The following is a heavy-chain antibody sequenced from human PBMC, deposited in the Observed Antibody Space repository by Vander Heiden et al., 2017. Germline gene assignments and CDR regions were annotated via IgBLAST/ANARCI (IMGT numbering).Heavy chain of an antibody. CDR3: ARSIIAAAGFGGFDP. CDR1: AGSISSGGYY. Sequence: QLQLQESGPGLAKPPQTLSLTCTVSAGSISSGGYYRSWIRQHPGKGLEWIGYIYYSGSTYYNPSLKSRVTISVDTSKNQFSLKLSSVTAADTAVYYCARSIIAAAGFGGFDPWGQGTLVTVSS. V-gene: IGHV4-31*03. J-gene: IGHJ5*02. CDR2: IYYSGST. D-gene: IGHD6-13*01.